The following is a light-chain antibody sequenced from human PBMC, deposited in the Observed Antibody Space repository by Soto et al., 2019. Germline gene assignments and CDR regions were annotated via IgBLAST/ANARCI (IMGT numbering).Light chain of an antibody. CDR2: GNS. Sequence: QSVLTQPPSVSGAPGQRVTISCTGSSSNIGAGYDVHWYQQLPGTAPKLLIYGNSNRPSGVPDRFSGSKSGTSASLAITGLQAEDEADYYCSSFRNITTWDVVFGGGTKVTVL. CDR1: SSNIGAGYD. V-gene: IGLV1-40*01. CDR3: SSFRNITTWDVV. J-gene: IGLJ2*01.